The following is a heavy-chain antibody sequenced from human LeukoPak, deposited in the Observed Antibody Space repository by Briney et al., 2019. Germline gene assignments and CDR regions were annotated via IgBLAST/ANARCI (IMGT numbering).Heavy chain of an antibody. D-gene: IGHD4-17*01. CDR2: IYSGGST. CDR3: ARDGDGQGGDY. Sequence: GGSLRLSCAASGFTFSSYAMSWVRQAPGKGLEWVSVIYSGGSTYYADSVKGRFTISRDNFKNTLYLQMNSLRAEDTAVYYCARDGDGQGGDYWGQGTLVTVSS. CDR1: GFTFSSYA. V-gene: IGHV3-53*01. J-gene: IGHJ4*02.